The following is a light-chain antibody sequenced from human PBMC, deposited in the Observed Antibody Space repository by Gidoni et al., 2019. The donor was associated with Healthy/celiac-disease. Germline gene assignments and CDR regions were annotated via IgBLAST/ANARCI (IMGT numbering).Light chain of an antibody. V-gene: IGKV1-39*01. J-gene: IGKJ3*01. CDR3: QQSYSTPFT. CDR2: AAS. CDR1: QSISIY. Sequence: IQMTQYPSSLSASVGDRVTITCRASQSISIYLNWYQQKPGKDPKLLIYAASSFKSGVPSRFSGSGSGTDFTLTISSLQPEDFATYYCQQSYSTPFTFXPXTKVDIK.